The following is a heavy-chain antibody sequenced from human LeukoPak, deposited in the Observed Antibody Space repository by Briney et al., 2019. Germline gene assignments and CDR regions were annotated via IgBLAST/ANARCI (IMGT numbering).Heavy chain of an antibody. J-gene: IGHJ2*01. CDR2: ISYDGITK. V-gene: IGHV3-30*14. D-gene: IGHD6-19*01. CDR1: GFTFSTYA. CDR3: ARDAGAVAGTTYWYFDL. Sequence: GGSLRLSCAASGFTFSTYAIHWVRQAPGRGLEWVAYISYDGITKYYADSVKDRFTISRDNSENILYIQMNSLRVEDTAVYYCARDAGAVAGTTYWYFDLWGRGTLVIVSS.